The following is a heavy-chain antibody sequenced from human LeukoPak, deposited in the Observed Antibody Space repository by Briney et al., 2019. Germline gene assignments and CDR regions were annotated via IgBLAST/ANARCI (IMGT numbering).Heavy chain of an antibody. Sequence: GESLKISCKGSGYSFTSYWIGWVRQMPGKGLEWTGIIYPGDSYTRYSPSFQGQVTISADKSITTAYLQWSSLKASDTAMYYCARSGGVAASRFDPWGQGTLVTVSS. D-gene: IGHD2-15*01. CDR2: IYPGDSYT. CDR3: ARSGGVAASRFDP. J-gene: IGHJ5*02. V-gene: IGHV5-51*01. CDR1: GYSFTSYW.